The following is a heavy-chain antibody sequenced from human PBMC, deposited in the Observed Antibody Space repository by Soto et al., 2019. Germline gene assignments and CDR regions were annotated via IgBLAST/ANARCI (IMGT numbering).Heavy chain of an antibody. D-gene: IGHD6-19*01. CDR2: ISSSSSYI. Sequence: GGALRLSCAAPGFTFSSYSMNWVRQAPGKGLEWVSSISSSSSYIYYADSVKGRFTISRDNAKNSLYLQMNSLRAEDTAVYYCARDWVAVAGSNWSQGTLVTVSS. CDR3: ARDWVAVAGSN. V-gene: IGHV3-21*01. J-gene: IGHJ4*02. CDR1: GFTFSSYS.